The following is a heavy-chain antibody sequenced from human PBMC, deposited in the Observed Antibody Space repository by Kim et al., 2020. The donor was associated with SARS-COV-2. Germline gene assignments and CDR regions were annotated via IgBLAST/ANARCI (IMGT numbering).Heavy chain of an antibody. J-gene: IGHJ6*02. CDR1: GGSFSGYY. CDR3: ARGDGVYYYYGMDV. V-gene: IGHV4-34*01. Sequence: SETLSLTCAVYGGSFSGYYWSWIRQPPGKGLEWIGEINHSGSTNYNPSLKSRVTISVDTSKNQFSLKLSSVTAADTAGYYCARGDGVYYYYGMDVWGQGTTVTVSS. CDR2: INHSGST.